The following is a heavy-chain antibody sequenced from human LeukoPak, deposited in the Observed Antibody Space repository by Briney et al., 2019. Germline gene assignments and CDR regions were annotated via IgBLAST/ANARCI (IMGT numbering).Heavy chain of an antibody. CDR2: IYYSGRT. CDR3: ARDRLAAAGNYYYYGIDV. CDR1: GGSISSYY. D-gene: IGHD6-13*01. Sequence: SETLSLTCTVSGGSISSYYWSWIRQPPEKRLEGVGHIYYSGRTNYKPSLKSRVTISVDTSKSQCSLKVSSVTTADTAVYYCARDRLAAAGNYYYYGIDVWGQGTTVTVSS. J-gene: IGHJ6*02. V-gene: IGHV4-59*01.